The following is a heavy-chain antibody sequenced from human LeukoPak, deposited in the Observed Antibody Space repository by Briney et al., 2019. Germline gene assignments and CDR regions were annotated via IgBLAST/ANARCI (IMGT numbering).Heavy chain of an antibody. J-gene: IGHJ1*01. CDR2: IDRTRSGGYT. CDR3: SKKGQGEDYGKHA. V-gene: IGHV3-23*01. D-gene: IGHD4-17*01. Sequence: GGSLRLSCEASGFTFSTYDMSWGRQAPGKGLECVSVIDRTRSGGYTYYAASVRGRFTISRDNSKNTLYLQMNSLRAEDTAIYYCSKKGQGEDYGKHAWGRGTLVTVSS. CDR1: GFTFSTYD.